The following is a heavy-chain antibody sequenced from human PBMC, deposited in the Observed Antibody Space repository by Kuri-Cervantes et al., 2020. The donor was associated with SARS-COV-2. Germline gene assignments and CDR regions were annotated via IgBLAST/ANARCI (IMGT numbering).Heavy chain of an antibody. D-gene: IGHD2/OR15-2a*01. V-gene: IGHV1-69*13. J-gene: IGHJ6*02. CDR2: IIPMSGTA. CDR3: AGVSSSDSDGYFYYYGMDV. CDR1: GYTLTELS. Sequence: SVKVSCKVSGYTLTELSMHWVRQAPGKGLEWMGGIIPMSGTANYAQKFQGRVTITADESTNTAYMELSSLRFEDTAVYYCAGVSSSDSDGYFYYYGMDVWGQGTTVTVSS.